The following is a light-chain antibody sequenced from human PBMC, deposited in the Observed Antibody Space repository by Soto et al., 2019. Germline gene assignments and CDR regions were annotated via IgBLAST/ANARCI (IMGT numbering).Light chain of an antibody. Sequence: EIVVTQSPATLSVSPGERATLSCRASQSVGNKFAWYQQKPGQAPRLLIFATSTRATGVPARFSGSGSGTEFTLTISSLQSEDFAVYYFQQYGDWPLTFGGGAKVEIE. CDR2: ATS. V-gene: IGKV3-15*01. CDR3: QQYGDWPLT. J-gene: IGKJ4*01. CDR1: QSVGNK.